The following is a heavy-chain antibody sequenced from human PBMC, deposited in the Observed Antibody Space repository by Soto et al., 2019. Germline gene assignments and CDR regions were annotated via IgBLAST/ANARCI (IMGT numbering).Heavy chain of an antibody. J-gene: IGHJ6*02. CDR2: IYYSGST. CDR1: GGSISSYY. Sequence: KPSETLSLTCTVTGGSISSYYWSWIRQPPGKGLEWIGYIYYSGSTNYNPSLKSRVTISVDTSKNQFSLKLSSVTAADTAVYYCARAGAAAAHYYYYGMDVWGQGTTVTVSS. D-gene: IGHD6-13*01. CDR3: ARAGAAAAHYYYYGMDV. V-gene: IGHV4-59*01.